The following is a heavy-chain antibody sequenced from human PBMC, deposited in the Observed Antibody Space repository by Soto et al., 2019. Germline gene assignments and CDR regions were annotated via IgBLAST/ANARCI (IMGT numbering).Heavy chain of an antibody. CDR2: INGNTGST. D-gene: IGHD1-26*01. Sequence: QVQLVQSGAEVKKPGASVKVSCKTPGNFCSKYGISWVRQAPGQGLEWMGWINGNTGSTNYAQKFRGRVTMTTDTSTGMVCMELSSLTSDDTAIYYCGRDGDQWDQRYLDYWGQGTLVSV. V-gene: IGHV1-18*01. J-gene: IGHJ4*02. CDR1: GNFCSKYG. CDR3: GRDGDQWDQRYLDY.